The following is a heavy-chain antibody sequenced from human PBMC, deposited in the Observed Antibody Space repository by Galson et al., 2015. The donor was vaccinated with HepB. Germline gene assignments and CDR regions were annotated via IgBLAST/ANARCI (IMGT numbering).Heavy chain of an antibody. CDR3: ARGQVRWYFDL. Sequence: SVKVSCKASGYTFRNYGISWVRQAPGQGLERMAWISTDTGDTNYAQKFQDRVTMTTDTFTTTASMELRNLRSDDTAVYYCARGQVRWYFDLWGRGTLVTVSS. V-gene: IGHV1-18*04. CDR1: GYTFRNYG. J-gene: IGHJ2*01. CDR2: ISTDTGDT.